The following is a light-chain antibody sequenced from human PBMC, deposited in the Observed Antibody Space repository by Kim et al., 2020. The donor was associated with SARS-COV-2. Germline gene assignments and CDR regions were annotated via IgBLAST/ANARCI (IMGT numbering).Light chain of an antibody. CDR3: QSRDSGGNVL. J-gene: IGLJ2*01. V-gene: IGLV3-19*01. CDR1: SLRSYY. CDR2: GRN. Sequence: SSELTQDPAVSVALGQTVRITCQGDSLRSYYATWYQQRPRQAPVLVIYGRNNRPSGIPDRFSGSSSGNTASLTISGAQAEDEADFYCQSRDSGGNVLFGGGTQRTFL.